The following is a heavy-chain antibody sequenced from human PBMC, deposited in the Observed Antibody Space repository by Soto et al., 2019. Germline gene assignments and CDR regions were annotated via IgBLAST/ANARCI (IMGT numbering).Heavy chain of an antibody. V-gene: IGHV3-53*01. Sequence: PWGSRRLSCAASGFPVSSNYMSWVRQAPGKGLEWVSLIYTDGGTYYGDSVKGRFTISRDTSKNTLSLQMTSLRADDTAVYYCARDNTALGGASHDWGDRTRVTVSA. CDR3: ARDNTALGGASHD. CDR2: IYTDGGT. J-gene: IGHJ4*03. CDR1: GFPVSSNY. D-gene: IGHD3-16*01.